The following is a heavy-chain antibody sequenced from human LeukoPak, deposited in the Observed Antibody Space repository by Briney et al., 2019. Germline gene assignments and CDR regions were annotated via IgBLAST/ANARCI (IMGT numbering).Heavy chain of an antibody. CDR3: ARSGYDA. J-gene: IGHJ3*01. D-gene: IGHD5-12*01. CDR2: ISHDGSDK. Sequence: PGGSLRLSCAASGLSFSTYVMHWVRQPPGKGLEWVALISHDGSDKYYADSVKGRFTISRDNSKNTVFLQMSNLRGEDTAVYYCARSGYDAWGQGTMVTVSS. V-gene: IGHV3-30-3*01. CDR1: GLSFSTYV.